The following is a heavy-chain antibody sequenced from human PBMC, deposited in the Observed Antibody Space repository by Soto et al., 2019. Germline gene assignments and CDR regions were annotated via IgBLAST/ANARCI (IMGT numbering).Heavy chain of an antibody. CDR3: ARVQMATLYFDS. V-gene: IGHV4-59*01. CDR1: GSSISGFY. J-gene: IGHJ4*02. D-gene: IGHD5-12*01. Sequence: SETLSLTXTVSGSSISGFYWSWVRQPPGRGLEWIGYVYYSGTHNYNPSLKSRLTISIDTPKNQFSLKLSSVTAADTAVYYCARVQMATLYFDSWGQGTLVTVS. CDR2: VYYSGTH.